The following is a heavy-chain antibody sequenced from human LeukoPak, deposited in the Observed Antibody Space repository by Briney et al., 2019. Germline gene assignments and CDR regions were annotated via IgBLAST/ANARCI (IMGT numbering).Heavy chain of an antibody. V-gene: IGHV3-21*01. CDR2: ISSSSSYI. J-gene: IGHJ6*02. Sequence: PGGSLRLSCAASGFTFSSDSMNWVRQAPGKGLEWVSSISSSSSYIYYADSVRGRFTISRDNAKNSVYLQMNSLRADDTAVYYCARGGYSYGSDPYYYYGMDVWGQGTTVTVFS. D-gene: IGHD5-12*01. CDR1: GFTFSSDS. CDR3: ARGGYSYGSDPYYYYGMDV.